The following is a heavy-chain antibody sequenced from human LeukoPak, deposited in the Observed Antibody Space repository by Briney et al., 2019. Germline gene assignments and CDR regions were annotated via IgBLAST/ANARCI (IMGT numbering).Heavy chain of an antibody. CDR3: ARGRYYDSSGYYLDGDY. CDR1: GGSFSGYY. Sequence: SETLSLTCAVYGGSFSGYYWSWIRQPPGKGLEWIGYIHYSGSTYYNPSLKSRVTISVDTSKNQFSLKLSSVTAADTAVYYCARGRYYDSSGYYLDGDYWGQGTLVTVSS. CDR2: IHYSGST. V-gene: IGHV4-30-4*01. D-gene: IGHD3-22*01. J-gene: IGHJ4*02.